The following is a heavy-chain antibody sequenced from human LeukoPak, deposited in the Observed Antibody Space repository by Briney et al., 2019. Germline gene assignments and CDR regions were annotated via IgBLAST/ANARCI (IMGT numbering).Heavy chain of an antibody. J-gene: IGHJ4*02. Sequence: GASVKVSCKASGYTFTGYYMHWVRQAPGQGLEWMGWINPNSGGTNYAQKFQGRVTMTRDTSISTAYMELSRLRSDDTAVYYCARAGSGYDTNFDYWGQRTLVTVSS. V-gene: IGHV1-2*02. D-gene: IGHD5-12*01. CDR2: INPNSGGT. CDR3: ARAGSGYDTNFDY. CDR1: GYTFTGYY.